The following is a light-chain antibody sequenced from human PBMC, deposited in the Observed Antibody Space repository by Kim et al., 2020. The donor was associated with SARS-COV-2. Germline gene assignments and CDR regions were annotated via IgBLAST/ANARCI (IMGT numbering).Light chain of an antibody. Sequence: EIVLTQSPGTLSLSPGEGVTLSCRASQVITNGYLAWYQQKPGQAPRLLMYDVSTRATGIPDRFSGRGSGTDFTLTINRLESEDFAVYYCQQHATAPLTFGGGTKVDIK. CDR1: QVITNGY. CDR2: DVS. CDR3: QQHATAPLT. J-gene: IGKJ4*01. V-gene: IGKV3-20*01.